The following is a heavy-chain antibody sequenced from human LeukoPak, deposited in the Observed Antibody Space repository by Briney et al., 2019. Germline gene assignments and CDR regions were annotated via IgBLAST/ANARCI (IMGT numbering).Heavy chain of an antibody. J-gene: IGHJ4*02. D-gene: IGHD3-10*01. Sequence: GGSLRLSCAASGFTFSSYGMSWVRQAPGKGLEWVSAISGSGGSTYYADSVKGRFTISRDNSKNSLYVQMNNLRAEDTAVYYCARGGKLTMLRGVIDYWGQGTLVTVSS. CDR1: GFTFSSYG. V-gene: IGHV3-23*01. CDR3: ARGGKLTMLRGVIDY. CDR2: ISGSGGST.